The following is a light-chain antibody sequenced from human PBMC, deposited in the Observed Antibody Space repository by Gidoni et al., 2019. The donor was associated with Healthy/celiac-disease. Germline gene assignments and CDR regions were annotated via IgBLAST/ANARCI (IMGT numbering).Light chain of an antibody. J-gene: IGKJ2*01. V-gene: IGKV3-20*01. CDR2: GAS. CDR1: QSVSSSY. Sequence: EIVLTQSPGTLSLSPGERATLSCRASQSVSSSYLAWYQQKPGQAPRLLIYGASSRATGIPDRVSGRGSGTDFTLTISRLGPEDFAVYYCPQYGSSHTFGQGTKLEIK. CDR3: PQYGSSHT.